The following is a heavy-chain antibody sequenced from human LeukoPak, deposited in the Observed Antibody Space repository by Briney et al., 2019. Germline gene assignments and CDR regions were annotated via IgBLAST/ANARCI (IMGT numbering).Heavy chain of an antibody. D-gene: IGHD1-7*01. CDR1: GFTVSYNY. Sequence: PGGSLRLSCAASGFTVSYNYMSWVRQVPGKGLEWVSVISSGGSTNYADSVKGRFTISRDNSKNTLFLQMNSLRAEDTAVYYCAKNYGDYWGQGTLVTVSS. CDR2: ISSGGST. J-gene: IGHJ4*02. V-gene: IGHV3-66*01. CDR3: AKNYGDY.